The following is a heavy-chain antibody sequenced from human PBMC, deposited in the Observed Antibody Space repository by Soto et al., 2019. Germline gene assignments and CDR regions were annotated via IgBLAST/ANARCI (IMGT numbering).Heavy chain of an antibody. Sequence: EVQLLESGGGLVQPGGSLRLSCGASGFTFSNYGMSWVRQAPGKGLEWVSSITASSGATNYSDSVKGRFTISRDSSENTLYLQMNSLRVDDTAIYFCAKNQWELLHWGQGTLVTVSS. J-gene: IGHJ4*02. CDR3: AKNQWELLH. D-gene: IGHD1-26*01. V-gene: IGHV3-23*01. CDR1: GFTFSNYG. CDR2: ITASSGAT.